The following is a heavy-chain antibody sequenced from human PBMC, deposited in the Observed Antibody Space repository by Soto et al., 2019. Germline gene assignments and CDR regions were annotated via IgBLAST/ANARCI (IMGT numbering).Heavy chain of an antibody. CDR3: ARDSSRSGFDAFDI. CDR1: GGTFSSYT. V-gene: IGHV1-69*08. D-gene: IGHD6-6*01. CDR2: IIPILGIA. J-gene: IGHJ3*02. Sequence: QVQLVQPGAEVKKPGSSVKVSCKASGGTFSSYTISWVRQAPGQGLEWVGRIIPILGIANYAQKFQGRVTITADKSTSTAYMELSSLRSEDTAVYYCARDSSRSGFDAFDIWVQGTMVTVSS.